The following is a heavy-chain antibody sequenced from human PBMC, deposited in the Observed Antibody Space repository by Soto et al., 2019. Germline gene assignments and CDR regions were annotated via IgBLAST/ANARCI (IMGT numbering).Heavy chain of an antibody. Sequence: QLQLQESGSGLVKPSQTLSLTCAVSGGSISSGGYSWGWIRQPPGKGLEWIGYIYHSASTYYNPSLKSRATIPVDRSTTQCSLKLSSVTAADTAVHYCARVPDYWGQGSLVTVSS. V-gene: IGHV4-30-2*01. CDR1: GGSISSGGYS. J-gene: IGHJ4*02. CDR2: IYHSAST. CDR3: ARVPDY.